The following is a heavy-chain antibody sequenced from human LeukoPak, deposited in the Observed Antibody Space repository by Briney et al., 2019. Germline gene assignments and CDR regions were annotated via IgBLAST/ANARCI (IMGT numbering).Heavy chain of an antibody. V-gene: IGHV3-53*01. D-gene: IGHD6-6*01. Sequence: PGGSLRLSCAASGFTVSSNYMSWVRQAPGKGLEWVPVIYSGGSIYYADSVKGRFTISRDNSKNTLYLQMNSLRAEDTAVYYCARARSSIAAYDYWGQGTLVTVSS. CDR3: ARARSSIAAYDY. CDR1: GFTVSSNY. CDR2: IYSGGSI. J-gene: IGHJ4*02.